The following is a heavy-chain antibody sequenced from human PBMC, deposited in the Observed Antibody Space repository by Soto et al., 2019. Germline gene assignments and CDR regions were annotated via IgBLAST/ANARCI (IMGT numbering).Heavy chain of an antibody. D-gene: IGHD3-3*01. Sequence: EVHLLESGGGLVQPGGSLRLSCAASGFPFSSYAMSWVRQAPGKGLEWVSGISDSGGITYYTDSVKGRFTISRDNSKNTLYLQMNSLRAEDTAIYYCAKTWSGAHFDYWGQGTLVTVSS. CDR1: GFPFSSYA. CDR3: AKTWSGAHFDY. CDR2: ISDSGGIT. V-gene: IGHV3-23*01. J-gene: IGHJ4*02.